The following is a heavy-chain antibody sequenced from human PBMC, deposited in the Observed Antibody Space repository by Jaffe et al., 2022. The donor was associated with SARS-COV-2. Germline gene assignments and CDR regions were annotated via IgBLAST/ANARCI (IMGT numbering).Heavy chain of an antibody. D-gene: IGHD6-19*01. J-gene: IGHJ5*02. CDR1: GGSISSSSYY. CDR3: ARHRIGGGASQWLVFLYWFDP. V-gene: IGHV4-39*01. Sequence: QLQLQESGPGLVKPSETLSLTCTVSGGSISSSSYYWGWIRQPPGKGLEWIGSIYYSGSTYYNPSLKSRVTISVDTSKNQFSLKLSSVTAADTAVYYCARHRIGGGASQWLVFLYWFDPWGQGTLVTVSS. CDR2: IYYSGST.